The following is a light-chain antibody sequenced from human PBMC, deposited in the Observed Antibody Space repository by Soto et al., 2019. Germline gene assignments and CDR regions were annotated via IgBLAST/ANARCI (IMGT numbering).Light chain of an antibody. V-gene: IGKV1-5*01. CDR3: QHYNSYGT. CDR2: HAS. J-gene: IGKJ1*01. CDR1: QTISTW. Sequence: DIQMTQSPSTLSASVGDRVSITVRASQTISTWLAWYQQKPGKAPKILIYHASSLETGVPSRFSGSGSGTEFTLTISSLQPDDFATYYCQHYNSYGTFGQGTKVDIK.